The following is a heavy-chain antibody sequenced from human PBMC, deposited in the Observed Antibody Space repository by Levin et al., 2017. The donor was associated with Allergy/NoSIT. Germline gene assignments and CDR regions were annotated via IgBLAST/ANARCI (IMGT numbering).Heavy chain of an antibody. CDR1: GGTFSSYA. V-gene: IGHV1-69*04. D-gene: IGHD1-26*01. CDR3: ARAGRELPLDY. Sequence: SVKVSCKASGGTFSSYAISWVRQAPGQGLEWMGRIIPILGIANYAQKFQGRVTITADKSTSTAYMELSSLRSEDTAVYYCARAGRELPLDYWGQGTLVTVSS. CDR2: IIPILGIA. J-gene: IGHJ4*02.